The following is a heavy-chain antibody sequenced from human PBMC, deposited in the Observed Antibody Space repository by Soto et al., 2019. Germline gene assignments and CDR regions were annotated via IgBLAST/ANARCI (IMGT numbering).Heavy chain of an antibody. CDR3: ARSYGDSNYFYYGMDV. Sequence: GESLKISCKGSGYSFTSYWIGWVRQMPGKGLEWMGIIYPGDSDTRYSPSFQGQVTISADKSISTAYLQWSSLKASDTAMYYCARSYGDSNYFYYGMDVWGQGTTVTVSS. D-gene: IGHD2-21*02. CDR2: IYPGDSDT. CDR1: GYSFTSYW. V-gene: IGHV5-51*01. J-gene: IGHJ6*02.